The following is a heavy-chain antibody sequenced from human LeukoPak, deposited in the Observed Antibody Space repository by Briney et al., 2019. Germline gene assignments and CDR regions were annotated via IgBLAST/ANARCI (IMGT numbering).Heavy chain of an antibody. CDR3: ARVVTPITYYYYYGMDV. Sequence: SETLSLTCTVSGGSISSFYWSWIRQPPGKGLEWIGYIYDSGSTNYNPSLNSRVTISIDTSKNHFSLKLSSVTAADTAVYYCARVVTPITYYYYYGMDVWGQGTTVTVSS. CDR1: GGSISSFY. CDR2: IYDSGST. J-gene: IGHJ6*02. D-gene: IGHD3-22*01. V-gene: IGHV4-59*01.